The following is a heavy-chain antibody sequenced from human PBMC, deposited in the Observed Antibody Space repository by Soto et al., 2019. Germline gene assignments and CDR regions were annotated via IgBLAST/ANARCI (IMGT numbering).Heavy chain of an antibody. D-gene: IGHD2-15*01. CDR2: IGSRTSDI. J-gene: IGHJ6*02. CDR3: ANPGGEVVVAATPDYYYYGMDV. Sequence: GGSLRLSCAASGFTLSRHTMNWVRQAPGKGLEWVSFIGSRTSDIYYADSVKGRFTISRDNAKNSLYLDLTRLRAEDTAVYYCANPGGEVVVAATPDYYYYGMDVWGQGTTVTVSS. V-gene: IGHV3-21*04. CDR1: GFTLSRHT.